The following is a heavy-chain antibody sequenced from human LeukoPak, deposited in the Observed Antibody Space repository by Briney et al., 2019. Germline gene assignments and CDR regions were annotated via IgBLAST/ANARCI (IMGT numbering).Heavy chain of an antibody. CDR2: MSVSSGLI. J-gene: IGHJ4*02. Sequence: PGGSLRLSCAVSGFTFSSYAMSWVRQAPGKGLEWVSSMSVSSGLIYYADSVKGRFTVSRDNAKNSLYLQMNSLRAEDTAVYYCAREFGGSASGAGYWGQGTLVTVSS. D-gene: IGHD3-10*01. V-gene: IGHV3-21*01. CDR3: AREFGGSASGAGY. CDR1: GFTFSSYA.